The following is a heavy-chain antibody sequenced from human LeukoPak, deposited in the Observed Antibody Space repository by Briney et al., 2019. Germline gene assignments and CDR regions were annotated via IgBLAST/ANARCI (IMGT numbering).Heavy chain of an antibody. V-gene: IGHV1-8*01. CDR2: MNPNSGNT. Sequence: ASVKVSCKASGYTFTSYDINWVRQATGQGLEWMGWMNPNSGNTGYAQKFQGRVTMTRNTSISTAYMELSSLRSEDTAVYYCARVSIVGATYYYYMDVWGKGTTVTVSS. D-gene: IGHD1-26*01. CDR1: GYTFTSYD. J-gene: IGHJ6*03. CDR3: ARVSIVGATYYYYMDV.